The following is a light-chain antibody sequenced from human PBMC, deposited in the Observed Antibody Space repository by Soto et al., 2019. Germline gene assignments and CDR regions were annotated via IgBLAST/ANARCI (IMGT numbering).Light chain of an antibody. J-gene: IGKJ4*01. CDR2: GAS. CDR3: QQGYSTRLS. Sequence: DIEMTQSPSSLSASVGDRVTITCRASQSISTYLNWYQQKGGKAPKLLIHGASSLQSGVPLRFIGSGSGTDFTLTISSVQPEDFATYYCQQGYSTRLSFGGGTKVELK. V-gene: IGKV1-39*01. CDR1: QSISTY.